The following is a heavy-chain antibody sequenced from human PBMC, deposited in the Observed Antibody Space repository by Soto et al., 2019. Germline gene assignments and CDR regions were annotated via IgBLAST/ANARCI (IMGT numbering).Heavy chain of an antibody. CDR2: ISSSGSTI. CDR3: ASRTVTTDFYYYYYGMDV. Sequence: PGGSLRLSCAASGFTFSSYEMNWVRQAPGKGLECVSYISSSGSTIYYADSVKGRFTISRDNAKNSLYLQMDSLRAEDTAVYYCASRTVTTDFYYYYYGMDVWGQGTTVTVSS. V-gene: IGHV3-48*03. CDR1: GFTFSSYE. D-gene: IGHD4-4*01. J-gene: IGHJ6*02.